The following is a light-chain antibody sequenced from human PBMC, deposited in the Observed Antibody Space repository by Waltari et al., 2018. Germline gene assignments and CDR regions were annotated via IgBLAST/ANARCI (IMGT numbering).Light chain of an antibody. CDR2: DDN. Sequence: SYVLTQPPSVSVAPGQTARITCGGKRIESKIVHWYQRKPGQAPVLVVYDDNHRPSGIPERFSGSNFGNTATLTISRVEAGDEADYLCQVWDSVTDPWVFGGGTKLTVL. V-gene: IGLV3-21*02. J-gene: IGLJ3*02. CDR3: QVWDSVTDPWV. CDR1: RIESKI.